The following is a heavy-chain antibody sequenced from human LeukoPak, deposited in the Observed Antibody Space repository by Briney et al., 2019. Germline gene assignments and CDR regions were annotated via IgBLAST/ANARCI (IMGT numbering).Heavy chain of an antibody. D-gene: IGHD3-22*01. CDR3: AKDSRAALYYYDSNGYYSR. CDR1: GFTFSSYA. J-gene: IGHJ4*02. Sequence: GGSLRLSCAASGFTFSSYAMSWVRQAPGKGLEWVSAISGSGGSTYYADSVKGRFTISRDNSKNTLYLQMNSLRAEDTAVYYCAKDSRAALYYYDSNGYYSRWGQGTLVTVSS. V-gene: IGHV3-23*01. CDR2: ISGSGGST.